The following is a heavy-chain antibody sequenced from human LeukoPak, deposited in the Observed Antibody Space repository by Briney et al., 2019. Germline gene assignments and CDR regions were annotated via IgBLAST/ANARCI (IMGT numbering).Heavy chain of an antibody. CDR2: INPNSGGT. CDR3: ARTGVTMVRGTSRWFDP. D-gene: IGHD3-10*01. J-gene: IGHJ5*02. CDR1: GYTFTGYY. Sequence: ASVKVSCKASGYTFTGYYMHWVRQAPGQGLEWMGWINPNSGGTNYAQKFQGRVTMTRDTSISTAYMELSRLRSDDTAVYYCARTGVTMVRGTSRWFDPWGQGTLVTVSS. V-gene: IGHV1-2*02.